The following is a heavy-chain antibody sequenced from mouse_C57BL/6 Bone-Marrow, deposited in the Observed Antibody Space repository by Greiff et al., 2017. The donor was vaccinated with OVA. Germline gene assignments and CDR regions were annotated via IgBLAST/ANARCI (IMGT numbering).Heavy chain of an antibody. CDR2: IYWDDDK. J-gene: IGHJ1*03. Sequence: QVTLKVCGPGILQSSQTLSLTCSFSGFSLSTSGMGVSWIRQPSGKGLEWMAHIYWDDDKRYNPSLKSRLTISKDTSRNHVFLKITSVDTADTATYYCVTGGDVGYFDVWGTGTTVTVSS. D-gene: IGHD3-3*01. CDR3: VTGGDVGYFDV. CDR1: GFSLSTSGMG. V-gene: IGHV8-12*01.